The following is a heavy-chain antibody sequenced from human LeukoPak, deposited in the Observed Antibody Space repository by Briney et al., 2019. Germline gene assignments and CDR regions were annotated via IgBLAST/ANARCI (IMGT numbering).Heavy chain of an antibody. CDR2: IGNDGGGT. CDR3: AKGSSGYFVDL. Sequence: GGSLRLSCAASGFIFNNYGLIWVRQAPGKGLEWVSAIGNDGGGTNYADFVKGRFTISRDNSKNTLFLQMNSLRAEDTALYYCAKGSSGYFVDLWGQGTLVTVSS. D-gene: IGHD3-22*01. CDR1: GFIFNNYG. V-gene: IGHV3-23*01. J-gene: IGHJ5*02.